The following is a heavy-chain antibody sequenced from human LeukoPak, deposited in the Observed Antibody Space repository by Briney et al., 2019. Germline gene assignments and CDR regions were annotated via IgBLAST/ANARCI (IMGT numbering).Heavy chain of an antibody. D-gene: IGHD3-22*01. Sequence: PGGSLRLSCAASGFTFSSYSMNWVRQAPGKGLEGVSYISSSSSTIYYADYVKGRFTISRDNAKNSLYLQMNSLRAEDTAVYYCAREWKAMIDAFDIWGQGTMVTVSS. J-gene: IGHJ3*02. V-gene: IGHV3-48*01. CDR3: AREWKAMIDAFDI. CDR1: GFTFSSYS. CDR2: ISSSSSTI.